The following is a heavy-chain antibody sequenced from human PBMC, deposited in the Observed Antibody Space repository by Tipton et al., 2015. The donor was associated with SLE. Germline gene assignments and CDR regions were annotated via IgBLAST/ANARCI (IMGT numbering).Heavy chain of an antibody. V-gene: IGHV3-7*01. CDR3: ARDLTMVVTFYFDY. Sequence: SLRLSCAASGFMFSHYWMTWLRQAPGKGLEWVANIRQDGREIYHLDSVKGRFTISRDNAKNSLYLQMNSLRAEDTAVYYCARDLTMVVTFYFDYWGQGTLVTVSS. CDR1: GFMFSHYW. J-gene: IGHJ4*02. CDR2: IRQDGREI. D-gene: IGHD4-23*01.